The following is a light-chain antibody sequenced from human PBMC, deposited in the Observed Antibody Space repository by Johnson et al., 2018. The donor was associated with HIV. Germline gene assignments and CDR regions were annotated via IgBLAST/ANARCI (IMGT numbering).Light chain of an antibody. Sequence: QSVLTQPPSVSAAPGQKVTISCSGSSSNIGNNYVSCYQHLPGTAPKLLTYENNKRPPGIPDRSSGSKSGTSATLATTGLQTGDEADYYCGTWDSSLSAAGNVFGTGTKVTVL. CDR2: ENN. CDR1: SSNIGNNY. V-gene: IGLV1-51*02. J-gene: IGLJ1*01. CDR3: GTWDSSLSAAGNV.